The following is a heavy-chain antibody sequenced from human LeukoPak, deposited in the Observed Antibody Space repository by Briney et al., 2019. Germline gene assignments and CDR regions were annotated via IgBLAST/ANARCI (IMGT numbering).Heavy chain of an antibody. CDR3: ARKAYDFWSGYDYGMDV. V-gene: IGHV3-48*03. CDR2: ISSSGSTI. Sequence: GGSLRLSCATSGFTFSSYEMNWVRQAPGKGLEWVSYISSSGSTIYYADSVKGRFTISRDNAKNSLYLQMNSLRAEDTAVYYCARKAYDFWSGYDYGMDVWGQGTTVTVSS. CDR1: GFTFSSYE. J-gene: IGHJ6*02. D-gene: IGHD3-3*01.